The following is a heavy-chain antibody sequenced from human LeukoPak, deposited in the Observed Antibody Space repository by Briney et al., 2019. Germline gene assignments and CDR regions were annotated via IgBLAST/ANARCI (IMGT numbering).Heavy chain of an antibody. CDR2: LRYDRMNE. CDR1: GFIFSNYG. Sequence: GGSLRLSCAASGFIFSNYGMHWVRQAPGKGLGWVAFLRYDRMNEYYADSVKGRFTISRDNSKNTLYLQMNSLRAEDTAVYYCARDRAATNDYWGQGTLVTVSS. CDR3: ARDRAATNDY. V-gene: IGHV3-30*02. J-gene: IGHJ4*02. D-gene: IGHD6-13*01.